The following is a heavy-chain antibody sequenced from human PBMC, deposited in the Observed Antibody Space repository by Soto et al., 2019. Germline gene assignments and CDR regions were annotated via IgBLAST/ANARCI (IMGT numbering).Heavy chain of an antibody. CDR3: AREPRGSYSLGWFDP. D-gene: IGHD1-26*01. CDR1: GGSINSNY. Sequence: PSETLSLTCPVSGGSINSNYWSWIRQPPGKGLEWIGYIYYSGSTNYNPSLKSRVTISVDTSKNQFSLNLSSVTAADTGVYYCAREPRGSYSLGWFDPWGQGTLVTGSS. J-gene: IGHJ5*02. V-gene: IGHV4-59*01. CDR2: IYYSGST.